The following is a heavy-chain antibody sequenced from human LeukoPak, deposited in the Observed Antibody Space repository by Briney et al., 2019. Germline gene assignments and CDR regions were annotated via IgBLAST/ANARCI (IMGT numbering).Heavy chain of an antibody. CDR1: GFTFSSYW. J-gene: IGHJ4*02. CDR3: ARGEVREPTHDWELRPLVYFDY. D-gene: IGHD1-26*01. V-gene: IGHV3-7*01. Sequence: PGGSLRLSCAASGFTFSSYWMSWVRQAPGKGLEWVANIKQDGSEKYYVDSVKGRFTISRDNAKNSLYLQMNSLRAEDTAVYYCARGEVREPTHDWELRPLVYFDYWGQGTLVTVSS. CDR2: IKQDGSEK.